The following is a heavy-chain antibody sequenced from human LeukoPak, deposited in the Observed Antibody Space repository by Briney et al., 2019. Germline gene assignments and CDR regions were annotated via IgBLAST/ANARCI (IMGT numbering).Heavy chain of an antibody. V-gene: IGHV3-7*01. CDR3: AKGITGNVRFDH. D-gene: IGHD1-20*01. CDR1: GFTFSSYW. Sequence: PGGSLRLSCAASGFTFSSYWMSWVRQAPGKGLKGVGYIKPDGSGESYMDSVKGRFTISRDNTKNSLFLQMNSLRAEDTAMYYCAKGITGNVRFDHWGQGTLVTVSS. J-gene: IGHJ4*02. CDR2: IKPDGSGE.